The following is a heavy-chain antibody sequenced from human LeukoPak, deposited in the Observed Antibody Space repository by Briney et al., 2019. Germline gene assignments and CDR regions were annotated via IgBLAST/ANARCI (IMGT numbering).Heavy chain of an antibody. D-gene: IGHD3-16*01. CDR1: GGSISSYY. Sequence: SETLSLTCTVSGGSISSYYWSWIRQPPGKGLEWIGYIYYSGSTNYNPSLKSRVTISVDTSKNQFSLKLSSVTAADAAVYYCARGEAYRDNWFDPWGQGTLVTVSS. CDR3: ARGEAYRDNWFDP. J-gene: IGHJ5*02. CDR2: IYYSGST. V-gene: IGHV4-59*01.